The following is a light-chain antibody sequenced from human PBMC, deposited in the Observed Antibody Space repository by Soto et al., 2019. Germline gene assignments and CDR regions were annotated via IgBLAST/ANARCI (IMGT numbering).Light chain of an antibody. J-gene: IGLJ2*01. V-gene: IGLV1-47*01. Sequence: QPVLTQPPSASGTPGQRVTISCSGSSSNIGNNYIYWYQQLPRTAPKVLIYRSNQRPSGVPDRFSGSKSGTSASLAISGLRSEDEADYYCAAWDDSLSGVVFGGGTKLTVL. CDR1: SSNIGNNY. CDR3: AAWDDSLSGVV. CDR2: RSN.